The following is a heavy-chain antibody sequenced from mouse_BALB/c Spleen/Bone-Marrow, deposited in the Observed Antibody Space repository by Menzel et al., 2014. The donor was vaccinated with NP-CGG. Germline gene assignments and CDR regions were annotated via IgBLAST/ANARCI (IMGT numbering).Heavy chain of an antibody. CDR2: INPYNDGT. Sequence: EVQLQQSGSELVKPGASVKMSCKASGYTFTSYVMHWVKQKPGQGLEWIGNINPYNDGTKYNEKFKGKATLTSDKSSSTAFTELSSLTSEDSAVYYCARSLYGYDWYFDVWGAGTTVTVSS. J-gene: IGHJ1*01. CDR3: ARSLYGYDWYFDV. V-gene: IGHV1-14*01. D-gene: IGHD2-2*01. CDR1: GYTFTSYV.